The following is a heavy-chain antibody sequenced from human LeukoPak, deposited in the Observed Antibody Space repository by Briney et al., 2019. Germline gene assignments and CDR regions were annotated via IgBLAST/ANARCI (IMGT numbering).Heavy chain of an antibody. CDR3: ARDYSGYYDYVWGSYRPYYYGMDI. CDR2: ISAYNGNT. V-gene: IGHV1-18*04. CDR1: GYTFTSYG. D-gene: IGHD3-16*02. J-gene: IGHJ6*04. Sequence: ASVKVSCKASGYTFTSYGISWVRQAPGQGLEWMGWISAYNGNTNYAQKLQGRVTMTTDTSTSTAYMELRSLRSDDTAVYYCARDYSGYYDYVWGSYRPYYYGMDIWGKGTTVTVSS.